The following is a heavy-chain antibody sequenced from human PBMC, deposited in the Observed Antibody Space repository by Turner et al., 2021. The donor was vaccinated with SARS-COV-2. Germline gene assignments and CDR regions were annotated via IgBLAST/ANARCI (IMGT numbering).Heavy chain of an antibody. CDR3: ARSYSGYESDDAFDI. D-gene: IGHD5-12*01. Sequence: QLQLQESGPGLVKPSETLSLTCTVSGGSISSSTYYWGWIRQPPGKGLEWIGTIYYSGSTYYNPSLKSRVTISADTSKNQFSLKLSSVTAADTAVYYCARSYSGYESDDAFDIWGQGTMVTVSS. V-gene: IGHV4-39*01. CDR1: GGSISSSTYY. J-gene: IGHJ3*02. CDR2: IYYSGST.